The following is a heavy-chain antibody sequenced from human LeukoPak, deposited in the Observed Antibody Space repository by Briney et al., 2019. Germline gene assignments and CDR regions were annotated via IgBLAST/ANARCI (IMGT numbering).Heavy chain of an antibody. Sequence: ASVKVSCKASGGTFSSYAISWVRQASGQGLEWMGGIIPIFGTANYAQKFQGRVTITADESTSTAYMELSSLRSEDTAVYYCARGRGELLLIDIWGQGTMVTVSS. J-gene: IGHJ3*02. V-gene: IGHV1-69*13. D-gene: IGHD1-26*01. CDR1: GGTFSSYA. CDR3: ARGRGELLLIDI. CDR2: IIPIFGTA.